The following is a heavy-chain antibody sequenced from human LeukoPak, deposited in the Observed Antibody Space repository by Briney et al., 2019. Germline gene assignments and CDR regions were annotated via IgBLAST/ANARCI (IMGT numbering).Heavy chain of an antibody. CDR2: IYKTGNTI. Sequence: PGGSLRLSCAASGFTFSTYTMNWVRQAPGKGLEWISCIYKTGNTIYYADSAKGRFTISRDNAKNSLYLQMNNLRDEDAAVYYCTRGLAVDYWGQGTLVTVSS. CDR3: TRGLAVDY. CDR1: GFTFSTYT. V-gene: IGHV3-48*02. J-gene: IGHJ4*02.